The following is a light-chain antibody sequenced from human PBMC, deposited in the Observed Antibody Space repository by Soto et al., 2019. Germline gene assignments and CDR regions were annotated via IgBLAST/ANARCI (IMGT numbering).Light chain of an antibody. Sequence: EIVMTQSPATLSVSPGERATLSCRASQSISSNLGWYQQRPGQAPRLLIYGASTRATGIPARFSASGSGTXYXXXXXXXQXEDFAVXXXXXYNTWRSITFGQGTRLEIK. CDR1: QSISSN. CDR3: XXYNTWRSIT. V-gene: IGKV3-15*01. CDR2: GAS. J-gene: IGKJ5*01.